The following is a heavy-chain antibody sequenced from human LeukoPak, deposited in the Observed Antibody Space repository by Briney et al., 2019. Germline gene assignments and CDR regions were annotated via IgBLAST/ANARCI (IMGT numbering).Heavy chain of an antibody. V-gene: IGHV7-4-1*02. Sequence: ASVKVSCKASGGTFSSYAISWVRQAPGQGLEWMGWINTNTGNPTYAQGFTGRFVFSLDTSVSTAYLQISSLKAEDTAVYYCARNGYGDYEGYYYYYGMDVWGQGTTVTVSS. CDR1: GGTFSSYA. J-gene: IGHJ6*02. CDR3: ARNGYGDYEGYYYYYGMDV. CDR2: INTNTGNP. D-gene: IGHD4-17*01.